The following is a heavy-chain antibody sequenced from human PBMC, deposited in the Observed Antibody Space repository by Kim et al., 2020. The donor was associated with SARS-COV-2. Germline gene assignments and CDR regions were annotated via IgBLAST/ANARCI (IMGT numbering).Heavy chain of an antibody. Sequence: SETLSLTCTVSGGSISSGGYYWSWIRQHPGKGLEWIGYIYYSGSTYYNPSLKSRVTISVDTSKNQFSLKLSSVTAADTAVYYCARDQYLGTAMLYYYGMDVWGQGITVTVSS. V-gene: IGHV4-31*03. CDR2: IYYSGST. CDR3: ARDQYLGTAMLYYYGMDV. CDR1: GGSISSGGYY. D-gene: IGHD5-18*01. J-gene: IGHJ6*02.